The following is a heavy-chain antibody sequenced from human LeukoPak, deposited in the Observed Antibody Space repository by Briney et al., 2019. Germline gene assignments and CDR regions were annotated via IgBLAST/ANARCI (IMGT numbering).Heavy chain of an antibody. CDR3: AKDDSSPGIDY. D-gene: IGHD6-13*01. V-gene: IGHV3-23*01. Sequence: GGSLRLSCGASGFTFSIYAMSWVRQAPGKGLEWVSAISGSGGSTYYAVSVKGRFTISRDNSKNTLYLQMNSLRAEDTAVYYCAKDDSSPGIDYWGQGTLVTVSS. J-gene: IGHJ4*02. CDR1: GFTFSIYA. CDR2: ISGSGGST.